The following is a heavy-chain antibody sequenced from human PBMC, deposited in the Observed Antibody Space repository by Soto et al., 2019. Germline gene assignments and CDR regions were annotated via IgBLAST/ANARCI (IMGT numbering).Heavy chain of an antibody. V-gene: IGHV4-59*02. Sequence: SETLSLTCTVSGDSVTIYFWSWMRQPPGKGLEWIGHIYHGGRTNYSPSLRSRVTMSLDSSKNQFSLNLSSVTAADTAVYFCASAPRYCPNGVFPIFDFRGQGLLVT. CDR3: ASAPRYCPNGVFPIFDF. CDR2: IYHGGRT. CDR1: GDSVTIYF. D-gene: IGHD2-8*01. J-gene: IGHJ4*02.